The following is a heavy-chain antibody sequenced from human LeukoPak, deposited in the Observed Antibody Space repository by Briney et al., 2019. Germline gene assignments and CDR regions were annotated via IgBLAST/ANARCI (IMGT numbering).Heavy chain of an antibody. D-gene: IGHD4-11*01. CDR3: VKDPPSPDPYTNYLFDY. Sequence: GGSLRLSCAASGLTFSSYSMNWVRQAPGKGLEWVSSISSSSSYIYYADSVKGRLTISRDNPKNTLYLQMHSLRAEDTAIYYCVKDPPSPDPYTNYLFDYWGQGTLVTVSS. V-gene: IGHV3-21*01. CDR1: GLTFSSYS. CDR2: ISSSSSYI. J-gene: IGHJ4*02.